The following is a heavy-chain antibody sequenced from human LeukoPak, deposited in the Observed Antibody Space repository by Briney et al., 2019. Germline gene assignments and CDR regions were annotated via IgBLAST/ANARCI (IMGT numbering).Heavy chain of an antibody. CDR3: ARDLAYGSSGSHDY. J-gene: IGHJ4*02. D-gene: IGHD3-22*01. Sequence: GGSLRLSCAASGFTFSSYAMHWVRQAPGKGLEWVAVISYDGSNKYYADSVKGRFTISRDNSKNTLYLQMNSLRAEDTAVYYCARDLAYGSSGSHDYWGQGTLVTVSS. CDR1: GFTFSSYA. V-gene: IGHV3-30-3*01. CDR2: ISYDGSNK.